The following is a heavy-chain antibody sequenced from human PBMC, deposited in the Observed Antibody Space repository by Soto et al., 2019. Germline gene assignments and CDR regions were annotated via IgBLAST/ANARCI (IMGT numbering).Heavy chain of an antibody. CDR2: ISWNSVTL. J-gene: IGHJ6*03. CDR3: AKVAVTGPLFYYYYIDV. D-gene: IGHD2-15*01. V-gene: IGHV3-9*01. CDR1: GFTFGDYA. Sequence: EVQLVESGGGLVQPGRTLRLSCAASGFTFGDYAMHWVRQAPGKGLDWVSSISWNSVTLAYADSVKGRFTISRDNAQSSLYLQMKTLTPDDTGMYYCAKVAVTGPLFYYYYIDVWGQGATVTVSS.